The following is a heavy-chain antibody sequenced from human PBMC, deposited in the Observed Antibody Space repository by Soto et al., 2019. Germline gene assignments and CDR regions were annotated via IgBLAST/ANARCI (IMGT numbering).Heavy chain of an antibody. CDR1: GGSISSGGYS. D-gene: IGHD4-17*01. CDR3: ARASTTVTPLDS. Sequence: QLQLQESGSGLVKPSQTLSLTCAVSGGSISSGGYSWSWIRQPPGKGLEWIGYIYHSGSTYYNPSLKSRVTITVDRSKNQFSLKMRSVTAADTAVYSCARASTTVTPLDSWGQGTLVTVSS. J-gene: IGHJ4*02. V-gene: IGHV4-30-2*01. CDR2: IYHSGST.